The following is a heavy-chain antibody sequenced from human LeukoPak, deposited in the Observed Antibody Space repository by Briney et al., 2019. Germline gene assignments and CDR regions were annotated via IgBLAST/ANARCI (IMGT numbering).Heavy chain of an antibody. CDR1: GYTFTGHN. D-gene: IGHD4-17*01. J-gene: IGHJ4*02. CDR2: INPNSGGT. V-gene: IGHV1-2*02. CDR3: ATYGGIDY. Sequence: ASVKVSCKASGYTFTGHNIHWVRRAPGQGLEWMGWINPNSGGTNYAQKFQGRVTMTRDTSISTAYMELSRLRSDDTAVYYCATYGGIDYWGQGTLVTVSS.